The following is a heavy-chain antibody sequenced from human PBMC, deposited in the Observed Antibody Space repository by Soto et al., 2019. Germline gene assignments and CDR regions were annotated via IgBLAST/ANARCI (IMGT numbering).Heavy chain of an antibody. J-gene: IGHJ4*02. CDR2: IYPGDSDT. Sequence: GESLKISCKGSGYIFTSYWIGWVLQGPGKGLEWMGIIYPGDSDTRYSPSFQGQVTISADKSISTAYLQMNSLRDEDTAVYYCARWNWNEQMYYFDYWGQGTLVTVSS. CDR3: ARWNWNEQMYYFDY. V-gene: IGHV5-51*01. D-gene: IGHD1-1*01. CDR1: GYIFTSYW.